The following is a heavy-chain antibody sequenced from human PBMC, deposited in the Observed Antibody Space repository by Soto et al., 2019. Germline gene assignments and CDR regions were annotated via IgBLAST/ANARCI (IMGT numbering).Heavy chain of an antibody. CDR3: ARRSSTTFSGSSYDF. CDR2: IHPGDSDS. J-gene: IGHJ4*02. CDR1: GYSFSDYW. Sequence: PGESLKISCTGSGYSFSDYWIDWVRQIPGKGLEWMGIIHPGDSDSRYSPSFQGQVSISADNSISTAYLQWSSLKASDTAIYYCARRSSTTFSGSSYDFWGQGTLVTVSS. D-gene: IGHD1-26*01. V-gene: IGHV5-51*01.